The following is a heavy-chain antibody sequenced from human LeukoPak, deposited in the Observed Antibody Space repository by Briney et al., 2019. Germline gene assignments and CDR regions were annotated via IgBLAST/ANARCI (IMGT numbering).Heavy chain of an antibody. J-gene: IGHJ4*02. CDR2: ISGSGGST. CDR1: GFTFSSYW. CDR3: AKVGGYSYGPFDY. D-gene: IGHD5-18*01. V-gene: IGHV3-23*01. Sequence: GGSLRLSCAASGFTFSSYWMSWVRQAPGKGLEWVSAISGSGGSTYYADSVKGRFTISRDNSKNTLYLQMNSLRAEDTAVYYCAKVGGYSYGPFDYWGQGTLVTVSS.